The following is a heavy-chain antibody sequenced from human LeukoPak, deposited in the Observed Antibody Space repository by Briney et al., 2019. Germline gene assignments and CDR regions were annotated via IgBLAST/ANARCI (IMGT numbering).Heavy chain of an antibody. CDR3: ARDPESSSFDY. D-gene: IGHD6-13*01. Sequence: GGSLRLSCAASGFTFSTYRMSWVRQAPGKGLEWVANIKEDGSEKYYGDSVRGRFTISRDNPKNSLYLQMDSLRADDTAVYYCARDPESSSFDYWGQGVLVTVSS. CDR2: IKEDGSEK. V-gene: IGHV3-7*01. J-gene: IGHJ4*02. CDR1: GFTFSTYR.